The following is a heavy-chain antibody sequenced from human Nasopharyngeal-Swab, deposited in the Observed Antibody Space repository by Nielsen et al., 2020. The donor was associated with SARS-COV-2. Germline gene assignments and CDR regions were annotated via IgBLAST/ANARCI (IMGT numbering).Heavy chain of an antibody. V-gene: IGHV2-26*01. CDR2: IFSNDEK. J-gene: IGHJ5*02. CDR3: ARIWYYDSSGYSWFDP. Sequence: SGPTLVKPTETLTLTCTASGFSLSNARMGVSWIRQPPGKALEWLAHIFSNDEKSYSTSLKSRLTISKDTSKSQVVLTMTNMDPVDTATYYCARIWYYDSSGYSWFDPWGQGTLVTVSS. D-gene: IGHD3-22*01. CDR1: GFSLSNARMG.